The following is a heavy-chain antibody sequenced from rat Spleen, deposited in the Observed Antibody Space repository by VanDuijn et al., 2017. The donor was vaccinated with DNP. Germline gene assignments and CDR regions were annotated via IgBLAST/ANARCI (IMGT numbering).Heavy chain of an antibody. Sequence: EVQLQESGPGLVKPSQSLSLTCSVTGYSITSNYWGWIRQFPGNKMEWIGHISYSGSTTYNPSLESRISITRDTSKNQFFLHLNSVTTADTATYYCARQPSGMDYWGQGVMVIVCS. CDR2: ISYSGST. CDR1: GYSITSNY. CDR3: ARQPSGMDY. V-gene: IGHV3-1*01. J-gene: IGHJ2*01. D-gene: IGHD1-4*01.